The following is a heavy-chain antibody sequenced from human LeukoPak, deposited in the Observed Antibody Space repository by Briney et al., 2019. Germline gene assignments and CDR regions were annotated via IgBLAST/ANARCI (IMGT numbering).Heavy chain of an antibody. Sequence: GGSLRLSCVASGFTFSNSPMHWVRQTPGKGLEWVAVLSYDGSDKYYADSVKGRFTISRDNSKNTLYLQMNSLRAEDTAVYYCAREIAGDLYSPNYFDYWGQGTLVTVSS. CDR1: GFTFSNSP. D-gene: IGHD3-10*01. CDR2: LSYDGSDK. CDR3: AREIAGDLYSPNYFDY. J-gene: IGHJ4*02. V-gene: IGHV3-30*04.